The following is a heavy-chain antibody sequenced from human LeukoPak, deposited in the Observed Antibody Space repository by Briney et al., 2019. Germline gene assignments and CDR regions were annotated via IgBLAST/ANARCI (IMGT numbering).Heavy chain of an antibody. D-gene: IGHD3-9*01. CDR1: GYTLTELS. CDR2: FDPEDGET. V-gene: IGHV1-24*01. Sequence: GASVKVSSKVSGYTLTELSMHWVRQAPGKGLEWMGGFDPEDGETIYAQKFQGRVTMTEDTSTDTAYMELSSLRSEDTAVYYCATVARYDILTGYYRNWFDPWGQGTLVTVSS. CDR3: ATVARYDILTGYYRNWFDP. J-gene: IGHJ5*02.